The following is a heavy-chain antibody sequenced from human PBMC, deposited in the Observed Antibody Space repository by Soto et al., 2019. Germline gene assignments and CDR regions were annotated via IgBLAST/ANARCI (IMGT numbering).Heavy chain of an antibody. J-gene: IGHJ6*02. V-gene: IGHV4-31*03. CDR3: ARDPGXXXXXXGYYYGMDV. Sequence: QVQLQESGPGLVKPSQTLSLTCTVSGGSISSGGYYWSWIRQHPGKGLEWIGYIYYSGSTYYNPSLKSRVTIXXXTSXXQFXLKLXSXTAADTAVYYCARDPGXXXXXXGYYYGMDVWGQGTTVTVSS. CDR2: IYYSGST. CDR1: GGSISSGGYY.